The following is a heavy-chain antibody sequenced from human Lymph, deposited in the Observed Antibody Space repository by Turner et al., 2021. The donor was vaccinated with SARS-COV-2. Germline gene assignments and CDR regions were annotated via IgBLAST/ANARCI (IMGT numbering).Heavy chain of an antibody. J-gene: IGHJ4*02. CDR2: IIPIFGTA. V-gene: IGHV1-69*01. CDR1: GGTFSSSA. D-gene: IGHD2-15*01. CDR3: ARGAAYCSGGSCYRKGFDY. Sequence: QVQLVQSGAEVKKPGSSVKVSCKASGGTFSSSAISWVRQAPGQGLEWMGGIIPIFGTANYAQRFQGRVTITADESTSTAYMELRSLRSEDTAVYYCARGAAYCSGGSCYRKGFDYWGQGTPVTV.